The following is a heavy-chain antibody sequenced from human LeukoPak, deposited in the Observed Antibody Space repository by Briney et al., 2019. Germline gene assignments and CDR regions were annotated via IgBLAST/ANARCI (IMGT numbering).Heavy chain of an antibody. CDR3: ARDGEDIVVVPAATGYWFDP. J-gene: IGHJ5*02. Sequence: ASVKLSCKASGYTFTGYYMHWVRQAPGHGLEWMGWINPNSGGTNYAQKFQGRVTMTRDTSISTACMELSRLRSDDTAVYYCARDGEDIVVVPAATGYWFDPWGQGTLVTVSS. V-gene: IGHV1-2*02. CDR2: INPNSGGT. D-gene: IGHD2-2*01. CDR1: GYTFTGYY.